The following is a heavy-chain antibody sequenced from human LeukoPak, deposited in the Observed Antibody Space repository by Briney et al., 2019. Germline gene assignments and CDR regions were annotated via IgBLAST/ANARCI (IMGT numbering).Heavy chain of an antibody. CDR2: ISGDSTYI. V-gene: IGHV3-21*01. CDR3: ARVSGRLERQSDLDY. Sequence: GGSLRLSCAAPGFTFASYSMNWVRQAPGKGLEWVSSISGDSTYIYNAGSVKGRFTISRDNAQASLYLQMNSLRADDTAVYYCARVSGRLERQSDLDYWGQGTLVIVSS. J-gene: IGHJ4*02. CDR1: GFTFASYS. D-gene: IGHD1-1*01.